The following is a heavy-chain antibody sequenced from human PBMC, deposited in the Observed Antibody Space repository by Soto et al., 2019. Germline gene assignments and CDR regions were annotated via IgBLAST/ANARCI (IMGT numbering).Heavy chain of an antibody. Sequence: SLTCIVSGASISTSNYYWGWIRQPPGKGLEWIGSIYRSGDTYYNPSLKSRVAISVDTSKNQFSLKVNSVTAADTAVYYCAASSSWAHNWFDPWGQGTLVTVSS. CDR1: GASISTSNYY. CDR3: AASSSWAHNWFDP. J-gene: IGHJ5*02. V-gene: IGHV4-39*01. D-gene: IGHD6-13*01. CDR2: IYRSGDT.